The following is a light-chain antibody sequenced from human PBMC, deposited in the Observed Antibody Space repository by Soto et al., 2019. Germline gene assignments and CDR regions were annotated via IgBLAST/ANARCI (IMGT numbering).Light chain of an antibody. Sequence: SVLTQAASGSGSPGQSITISCTRTSSDVGGYNYVSWYQQHPGKAPKFMIYDVSNRPSGVSNRFSGSKSGNTASLTISGLQAEDEAGYYCSSYTTSNTRQIVFGTGTKVTVL. CDR1: SSDVGGYNY. V-gene: IGLV2-14*01. CDR3: SSYTTSNTRQIV. J-gene: IGLJ1*01. CDR2: DVS.